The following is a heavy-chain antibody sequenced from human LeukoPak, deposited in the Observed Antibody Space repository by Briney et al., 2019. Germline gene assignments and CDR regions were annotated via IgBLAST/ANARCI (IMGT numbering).Heavy chain of an antibody. V-gene: IGHV1-2*02. CDR3: ARDHSGFNFFDY. CDR1: GYTFTGYY. D-gene: IGHD3-10*01. Sequence: ASVKVSCKASGYTFTGYYMHWVRQAPGQGLEWMGWINPNSGGTNYAQKFQGRVTMTRDTSISTAYMELSRLRSDDTAVYYCARDHSGFNFFDYWGQGTLVTVSS. CDR2: INPNSGGT. J-gene: IGHJ4*02.